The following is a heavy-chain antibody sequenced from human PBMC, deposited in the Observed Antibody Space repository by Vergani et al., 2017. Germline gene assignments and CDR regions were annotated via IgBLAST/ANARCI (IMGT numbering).Heavy chain of an antibody. CDR2: IKSKTDGGTT. J-gene: IGHJ2*01. V-gene: IGHV3-15*01. Sequence: EVQLVESGGGLVKPGGSLRLSCAASGFTFSNAWMSWVRQAPGKGLEWVGRIKSKTDGGTTDYAAPVKGRFTISRDDSKNTLYLQMNSLKTEDTAVYYCARCAMTTVVNWYFDLWGRGTLVTVSS. CDR1: GFTFSNAW. CDR3: ARCAMTTVVNWYFDL. D-gene: IGHD4-23*01.